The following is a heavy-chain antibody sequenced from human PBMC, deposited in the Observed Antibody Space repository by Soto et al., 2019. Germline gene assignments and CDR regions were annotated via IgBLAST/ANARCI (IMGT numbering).Heavy chain of an antibody. CDR3: ARAPTLILTGYYKARDAFDI. V-gene: IGHV3-53*01. CDR1: GFTVSSNY. CDR2: IYSGGST. D-gene: IGHD3-9*01. Sequence: GGSLRLSCAASGFTVSSNYMSWVRQAPGKGLEWVSVIYSGGSTYYADSVKGRFTISRDNSKNTLYLQMNSLRAEDTAVYYCARAPTLILTGYYKARDAFDIWGQGTMVTVSS. J-gene: IGHJ3*02.